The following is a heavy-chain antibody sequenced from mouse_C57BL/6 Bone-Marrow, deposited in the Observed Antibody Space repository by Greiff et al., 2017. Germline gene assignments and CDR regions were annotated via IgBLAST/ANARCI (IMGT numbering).Heavy chain of an antibody. CDR3: AREGIYYGYDWFAY. D-gene: IGHD2-2*01. CDR1: GYTFTSYG. Sequence: VQLVESGAELARPGASVKLSCKASGYTFTSYGISWVKQRTGQGLEWIGEIYPRSGITYYNEKFKGKATLTAAKSSSTSYMELRSLTSEDSAVYFCAREGIYYGYDWFAYWGQGTLVTVSA. CDR2: IYPRSGIT. J-gene: IGHJ3*01. V-gene: IGHV1-81*01.